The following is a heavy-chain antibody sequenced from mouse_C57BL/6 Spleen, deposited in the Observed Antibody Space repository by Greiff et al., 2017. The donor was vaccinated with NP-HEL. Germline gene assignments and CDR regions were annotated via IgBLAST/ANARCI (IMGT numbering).Heavy chain of an antibody. CDR3: ARGDGYYPFDY. CDR2: INYDGSST. J-gene: IGHJ2*01. Sequence: EVHLVESEGGLVQPGSSMKLSCTASGFTFSDYYMAWVRQVPEKGLEWVANINYDGSSTYYLDSLKSRFIISRDNAKNMLYLQMSSLKSEDTATXYCARGDGYYPFDYWGQGTTLTVSS. V-gene: IGHV5-16*01. D-gene: IGHD2-3*01. CDR1: GFTFSDYY.